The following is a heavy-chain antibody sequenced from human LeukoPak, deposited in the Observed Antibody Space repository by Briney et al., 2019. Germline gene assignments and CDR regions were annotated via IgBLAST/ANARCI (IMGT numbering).Heavy chain of an antibody. Sequence: GGSLRLSCAASGFTFSSYSMNWVRQAPGKGLEWVSYISSSSSTIYYADSVKGRFTISRDNAKNSLYLQMNSLGAEDTAVYYCARGNTAFDYWGQGTLVTVSS. D-gene: IGHD5-18*01. J-gene: IGHJ4*02. CDR2: ISSSSSTI. CDR3: ARGNTAFDY. V-gene: IGHV3-48*01. CDR1: GFTFSSYS.